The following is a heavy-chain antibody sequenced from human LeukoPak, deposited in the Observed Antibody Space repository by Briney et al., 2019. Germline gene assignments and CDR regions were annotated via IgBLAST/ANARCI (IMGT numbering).Heavy chain of an antibody. V-gene: IGHV3-21*01. Sequence: GGSLRLSCAASGFTFSSYGMSWVRQAPGKGLEWVSSISSSSSYIYYADSVKGRFTISRDNAKNSLYLEMDSLRAEDMAVYYCAREIIGATVLFDYWGQGTLVTVPS. D-gene: IGHD4-11*01. CDR2: ISSSSSYI. CDR3: AREIIGATVLFDY. CDR1: GFTFSSYG. J-gene: IGHJ4*02.